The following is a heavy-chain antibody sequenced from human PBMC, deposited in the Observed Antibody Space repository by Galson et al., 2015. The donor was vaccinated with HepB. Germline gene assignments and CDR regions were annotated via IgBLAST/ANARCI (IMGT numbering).Heavy chain of an antibody. J-gene: IGHJ6*02. CDR1: GGSISSSNW. Sequence: TLSLTCAVSGGSISSSNWWSWVRQPPGRGLEWIGEIYHSGSTNYNPSLKSRVTISVDKSKNQFSLKLSSVTAADTAVYYCARESAAAAYGMDVWGQGTTVTVSS. CDR3: ARESAAAAYGMDV. V-gene: IGHV4-4*02. D-gene: IGHD6-13*01. CDR2: IYHSGST.